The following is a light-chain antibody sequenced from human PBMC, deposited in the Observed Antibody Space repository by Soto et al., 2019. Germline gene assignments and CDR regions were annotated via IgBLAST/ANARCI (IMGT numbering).Light chain of an antibody. CDR1: QSISSS. CDR3: QQSYSTPWT. V-gene: IGKV1-39*01. CDR2: AAS. Sequence: DIPMTQSPSSLSASVGDRVTITCRASQSISSSLNWYQQKPGKAPKLLIYAASSFQSGVPSRFSGSGSGTDFTLTNSSLQPEDVATYYCQQSYSTPWTFGQGTKVEIK. J-gene: IGKJ1*01.